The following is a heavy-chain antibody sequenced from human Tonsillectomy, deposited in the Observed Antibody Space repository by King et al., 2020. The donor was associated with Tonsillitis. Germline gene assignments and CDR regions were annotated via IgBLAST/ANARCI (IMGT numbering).Heavy chain of an antibody. CDR2: NNVNSGAT. CDR1: GYTFTAYY. J-gene: IGHJ5*02. CDR3: ARGTGTSWFVP. V-gene: IGHV1-2*02. Sequence: VQLVESGAEVKTPGASVKVSCKASGYTFTAYYIHWVRQAPGQGLEWMGWNNVNSGATSYAQNFQGRVTLTRDTSISTAYMELSRLTSDDTAVYYCARGTGTSWFVPWGQGTLVTVSS. D-gene: IGHD2-8*02.